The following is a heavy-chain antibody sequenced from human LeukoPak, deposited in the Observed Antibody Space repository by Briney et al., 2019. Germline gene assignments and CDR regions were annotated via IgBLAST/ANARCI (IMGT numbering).Heavy chain of an antibody. J-gene: IGHJ5*02. CDR1: GYSFTSYY. D-gene: IGHD6-19*01. V-gene: IGHV1-46*01. CDR3: ARESDSGYSSSFSWFDP. CDR2: INPSGGST. Sequence: ASVGLSCKASGYSFTSYYVHWVRQAPGQGLEWMGIINPSGGSTSYAQKFQGRATMTRDTSTRTVYVELSSLRSEDTAVYYCARESDSGYSSSFSWFDPWGQATMVT.